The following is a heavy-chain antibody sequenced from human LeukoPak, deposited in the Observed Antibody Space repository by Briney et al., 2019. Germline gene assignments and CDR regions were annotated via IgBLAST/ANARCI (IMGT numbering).Heavy chain of an antibody. CDR3: ARDSEVIAAEGNWFDP. Sequence: SETLSLTCAVYVESFSGYYWSWIRQPPGKGLEWIGEIHHSGSTNYNPSLKSRVTMSVDTSKNQFSLKLSSVTAADTAFYYCARDSEVIAAEGNWFDPWGQGTLVTVSS. D-gene: IGHD6-13*01. V-gene: IGHV4-34*01. J-gene: IGHJ5*02. CDR2: IHHSGST. CDR1: VESFSGYY.